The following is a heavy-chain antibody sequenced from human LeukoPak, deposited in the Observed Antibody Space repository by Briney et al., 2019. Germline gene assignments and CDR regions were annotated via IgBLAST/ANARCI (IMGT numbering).Heavy chain of an antibody. J-gene: IGHJ5*02. Sequence: SETLSLTCTVSGDSISSHYWSWMRQPPGKGLEWIGYIYSSGSPNYNPSLKSRVTILVDTSKNQFSLNLTSVTAADTAVYYCARNHIVVVTRGGEVANWFDPWGQGTLVTVSS. D-gene: IGHD2-21*02. CDR3: ARNHIVVVTRGGEVANWFDP. V-gene: IGHV4-4*08. CDR1: GDSISSHY. CDR2: IYSSGSP.